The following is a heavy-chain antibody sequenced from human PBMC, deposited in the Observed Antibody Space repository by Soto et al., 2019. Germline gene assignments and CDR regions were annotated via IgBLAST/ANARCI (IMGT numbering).Heavy chain of an antibody. Sequence: SETRCLTCAVYGLSFSGYYWSWIRQPPGKGLEWIGEINHSGSTNYNPSLKSRVTISVDTSKNQFSLKLSSVTAADTAVYYCARGLRYSSSWYGGGYLVWFDPWGQGTLVTVSS. J-gene: IGHJ5*02. CDR1: GLSFSGYY. D-gene: IGHD6-13*01. CDR2: INHSGST. CDR3: ARGLRYSSSWYGGGYLVWFDP. V-gene: IGHV4-34*01.